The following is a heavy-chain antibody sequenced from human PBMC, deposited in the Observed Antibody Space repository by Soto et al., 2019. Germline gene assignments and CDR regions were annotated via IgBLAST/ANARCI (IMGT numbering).Heavy chain of an antibody. Sequence: GGSLRLSCATSGFTFSSYSMNWVRQAPGKGLEWVSSISSSSSYIYYADSVKGRFTISRDNAKNSLYLQMNSLRAEDTAVYYCARDWADIVVVVAATDAFDIWGKGTMVTVSS. CDR1: GFTFSSYS. CDR3: ARDWADIVVVVAATDAFDI. V-gene: IGHV3-21*01. J-gene: IGHJ3*02. CDR2: ISSSSSYI. D-gene: IGHD2-15*01.